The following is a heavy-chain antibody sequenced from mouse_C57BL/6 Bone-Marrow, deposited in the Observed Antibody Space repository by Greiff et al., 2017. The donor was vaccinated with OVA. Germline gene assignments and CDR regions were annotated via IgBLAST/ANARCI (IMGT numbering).Heavy chain of an antibody. V-gene: IGHV7-1*01. CDR3: ARDDYYWYFDV. Sequence: EVQGVESGGGLVRSGRSLRLSCATSGFTFSDFYMEWVRQAPGKGLEWIAASRNKANDYTTEYSASVKGRFIVSRDTSQSILYLQMNALRAEDTAIYYCARDDYYWYFDVWGTGTTVTVSA. CDR1: GFTFSDFY. CDR2: SRNKANDYTT. J-gene: IGHJ1*03.